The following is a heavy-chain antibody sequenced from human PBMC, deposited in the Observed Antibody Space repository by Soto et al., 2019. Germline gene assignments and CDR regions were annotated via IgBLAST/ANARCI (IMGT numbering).Heavy chain of an antibody. CDR3: ATNRLQYYXDSSGYDY. Sequence: GGSLRLSCAASGFTFSSYAMSWVRQAPGKGLEWVSAISGSGGSTYYADSVKGRFTISRDNSKNTLYLQMNSLRAEDTDVYYCATNRLQYYXDSSGYDYWGQGTLVTVSS. V-gene: IGHV3-23*01. J-gene: IGHJ4*02. CDR2: ISGSGGST. CDR1: GFTFSSYA. D-gene: IGHD3-22*01.